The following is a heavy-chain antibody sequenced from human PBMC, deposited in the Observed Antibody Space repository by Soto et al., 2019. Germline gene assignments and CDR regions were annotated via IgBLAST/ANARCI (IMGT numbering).Heavy chain of an antibody. CDR2: IHYSGATP. J-gene: IGHJ4*02. Sequence: VASVKVSCKASGYTFTNYYMHWVRQAPGQGLEWMGVIHYSGATPTYAQKFQGRVTMARDTSTSTVYVELSSLTSEDTAVYYCAGGAPALATIGSFDDWGQGTLVALSS. CDR1: GYTFTNYY. V-gene: IGHV1-46*01. D-gene: IGHD2-2*01. CDR3: AGGAPALATIGSFDD.